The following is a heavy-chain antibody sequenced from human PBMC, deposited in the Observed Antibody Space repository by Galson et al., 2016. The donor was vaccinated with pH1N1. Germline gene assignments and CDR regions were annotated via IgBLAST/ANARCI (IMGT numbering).Heavy chain of an antibody. CDR3: ASLWYGESIDY. J-gene: IGHJ4*02. CDR1: GVSISNTNYY. CDR2: IYYTGNT. D-gene: IGHD3-10*01. V-gene: IGHV4-39*01. Sequence: SETLSLTCSVAGVSISNTNYYWGWIRQPPGKGLEWIANIYYTGNTYYDASHQSRVTISVDTSKNQFSLKVKTVIAADTAVYYCASLWYGESIDYWGQGTRVTVSS.